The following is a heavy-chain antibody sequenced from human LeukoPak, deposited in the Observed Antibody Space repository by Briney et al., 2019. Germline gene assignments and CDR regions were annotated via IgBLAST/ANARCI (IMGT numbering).Heavy chain of an antibody. D-gene: IGHD3-10*01. CDR2: INHSGST. CDR3: ARAIWYGSGTTAFDY. V-gene: IGHV4-34*01. Sequence: PSETLSLTCAVYGGSFSGYYWSWIRQPPGKRLEWIGEINHSGSTNYNPSLKSRVTMSVDTSKNQFSLKLNSVSAADTAVYFCARAIWYGSGTTAFDYWGQGTLVTVSS. CDR1: GGSFSGYY. J-gene: IGHJ4*02.